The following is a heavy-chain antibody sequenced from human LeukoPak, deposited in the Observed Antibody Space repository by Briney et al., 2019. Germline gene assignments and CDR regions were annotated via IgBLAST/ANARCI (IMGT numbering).Heavy chain of an antibody. CDR3: ARGRSDYYYDSSGYYSDYYYYMDV. D-gene: IGHD3-22*01. J-gene: IGHJ6*03. CDR1: GGSISSYY. CDR2: IYTSGSI. V-gene: IGHV4-4*07. Sequence: PSETLSLTCTVSGGSISSYYWSWIRQPAGKGLEWIGRIYTSGSITYNPSLKSRVSMSVDTSKNQFSLKLSSVTAADTAVYYCARGRSDYYYDSSGYYSDYYYYMDVWGKGTTVTVSS.